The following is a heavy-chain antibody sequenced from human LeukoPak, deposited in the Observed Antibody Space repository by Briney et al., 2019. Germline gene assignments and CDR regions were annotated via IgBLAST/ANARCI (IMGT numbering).Heavy chain of an antibody. CDR1: GFTFSSYE. V-gene: IGHV3-48*03. Sequence: PGGSLRLSCAGSGFTFSSYEMSWVRQAPGKGLEWVSYISTSGGTTYYADSVKGRFTISRDIAENSLYLQMNSLRGEDTAVYYCARVRGYYYMDVWGKGTMVTVSS. D-gene: IGHD3-10*01. J-gene: IGHJ6*03. CDR3: ARVRGYYYMDV. CDR2: ISTSGGTT.